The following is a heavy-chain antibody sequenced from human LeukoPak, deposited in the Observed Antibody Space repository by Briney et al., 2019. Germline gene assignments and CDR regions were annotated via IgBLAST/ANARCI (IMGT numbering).Heavy chain of an antibody. CDR2: ISHRGYI. CDR3: ARGRGGAFDI. Sequence: PSETLSLTCTVSGYSISSGYYWGWIRQPPGKGLEWIGTISHRGYIYHNPSFKSRVTISVDTSKNQFSLKLSSVTAADTAVYYCARGRGGAFDIWGQGTMVTVSS. V-gene: IGHV4-38-2*02. D-gene: IGHD3-16*01. CDR1: GYSISSGYY. J-gene: IGHJ3*02.